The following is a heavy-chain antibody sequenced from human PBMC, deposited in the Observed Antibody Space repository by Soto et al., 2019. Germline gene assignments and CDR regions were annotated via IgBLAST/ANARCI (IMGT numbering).Heavy chain of an antibody. CDR1: GFTFSNYA. CDR2: ISAGDGST. D-gene: IGHD3-10*01. V-gene: IGHV3-23*01. J-gene: IGHJ4*02. CDR3: AKEEAVRGASFDL. Sequence: EVQLLGSGGDLVQPGGSLRLSCAASGFTFSNYAMSWVRQAPGKGLEWVSAISAGDGSTYYADSVKGRFTISRDNSKNTLFLQLNSLRAEDTAMYYCAKEEAVRGASFDLWGQGTLVTVSS.